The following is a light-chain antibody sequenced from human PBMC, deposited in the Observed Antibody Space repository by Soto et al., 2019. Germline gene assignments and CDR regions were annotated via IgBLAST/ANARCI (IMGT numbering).Light chain of an antibody. J-gene: IGLJ3*02. V-gene: IGLV1-44*01. CDR2: SDH. CDR1: FSNIGSRT. Sequence: QSVLTQPPSASGTPGQRVTISCSGSFSNIGSRTVNWYQQLPGSAPKRLIYSDHHRPSGVPDRFSGSRSGSSASLAISGLQSEDEADYYCAAWDDGLNALVFGGGTKVTVL. CDR3: AAWDDGLNALV.